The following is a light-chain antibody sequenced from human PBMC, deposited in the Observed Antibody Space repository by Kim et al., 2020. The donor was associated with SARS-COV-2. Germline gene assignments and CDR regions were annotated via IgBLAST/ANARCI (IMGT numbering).Light chain of an antibody. J-gene: IGLJ2*01. Sequence: PGNAARITCGGNNIGSKSVHWYQQKPGQAPVLVIYYDSDRPSGIPERFSGSNSGNTATLTISRVEAGDEADYYCQVWDSSSDHVVFGGGTQLTVL. V-gene: IGLV3-21*04. CDR2: YDS. CDR3: QVWDSSSDHVV. CDR1: NIGSKS.